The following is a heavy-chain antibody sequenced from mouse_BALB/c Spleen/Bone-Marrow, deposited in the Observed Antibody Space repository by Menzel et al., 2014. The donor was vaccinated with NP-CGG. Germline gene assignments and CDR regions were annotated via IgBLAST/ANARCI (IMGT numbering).Heavy chain of an antibody. J-gene: IGHJ2*01. CDR3: ARRKGVPAYFDY. Sequence: EVQLVESGPGLVKPSQSLSLTCTVTGYSITSDYAWNWIPQFPGTKLEWMGYVGYSGSTNYNPSLKSRISITRDTSKNQFFLQLNSVTAEDTATYYCARRKGVPAYFDYWGQGTTLTVSS. CDR1: GYSITSDYA. CDR2: VGYSGST. V-gene: IGHV3-2*02.